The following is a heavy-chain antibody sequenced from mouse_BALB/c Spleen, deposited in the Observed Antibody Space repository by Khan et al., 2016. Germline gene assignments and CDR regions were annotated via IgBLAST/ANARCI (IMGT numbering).Heavy chain of an antibody. CDR2: IYPGDGDT. Sequence: QVQLKESGAELVRPGSSVKISCKASGYAFSSYWMNWVKQRPGQGLEWIGQIYPGDGDTNYNGKFKGKATLTADKSSSTAYMQLSSLTSEDSAVYFCALCYRAARDYWGQGTSVTVYS. CDR3: ALCYRAARDY. D-gene: IGHD2-14*01. V-gene: IGHV1-80*01. J-gene: IGHJ4*01. CDR1: GYAFSSYW.